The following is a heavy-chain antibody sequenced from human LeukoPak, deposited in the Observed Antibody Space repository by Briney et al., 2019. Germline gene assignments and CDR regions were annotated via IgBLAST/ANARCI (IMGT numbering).Heavy chain of an antibody. V-gene: IGHV4-59*01. Sequence: SETLSLTCTVSGDSISSYYWSCIRQPPGKGLEWIGYIYYSWSSNYNPSLKSRVTISVDTSKNQVSLKLSSVTAADTAVYYCARAKKAVAGFFDYWGQGPLVTVSS. CDR2: IYYSWSS. D-gene: IGHD6-19*01. J-gene: IGHJ4*02. CDR1: GDSISSYY. CDR3: ARAKKAVAGFFDY.